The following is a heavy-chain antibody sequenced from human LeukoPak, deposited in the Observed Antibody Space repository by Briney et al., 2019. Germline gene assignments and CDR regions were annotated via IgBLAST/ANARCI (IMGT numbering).Heavy chain of an antibody. CDR1: GFTFSNYA. J-gene: IGHJ5*02. Sequence: GGSLRLSCVASGFTFSNYAMTWVRQAPGKGLEMVSGIYGDDDKTVYGDAVKGRFTISRDNSKNTLLLQTNSLRADDTAVYYCAKTQGYYDAWGQGALVTVSS. CDR3: AKTQGYYDA. D-gene: IGHD2-15*01. V-gene: IGHV3-23*01. CDR2: IYGDDDKT.